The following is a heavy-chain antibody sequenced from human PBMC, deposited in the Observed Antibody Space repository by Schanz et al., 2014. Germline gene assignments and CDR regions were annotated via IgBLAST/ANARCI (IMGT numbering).Heavy chain of an antibody. Sequence: QVQLQEPGPGLVKPSETLSLTCTASGGSVSTYKWGWIRQPPGKGLEYIGLISYGGLSDYNPSLKSRVTISLDTSKNQFSLNLNSVTAADTAVYYCAREWSSFDYWGQGALVSVSS. CDR2: ISYGGLS. V-gene: IGHV4-59*02. D-gene: IGHD3-10*01. J-gene: IGHJ4*02. CDR1: GGSVSTYK. CDR3: AREWSSFDY.